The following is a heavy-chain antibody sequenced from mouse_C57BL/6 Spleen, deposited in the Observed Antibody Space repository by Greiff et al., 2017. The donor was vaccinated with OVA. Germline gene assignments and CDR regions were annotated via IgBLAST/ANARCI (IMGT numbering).Heavy chain of an antibody. D-gene: IGHD1-1*01. CDR1: GYTFTSYW. J-gene: IGHJ1*03. CDR3: ARKNYYGSSYGYFDV. CDR2: IDPSDSYT. Sequence: QVQLQQPGAELVMPGASVKLSCKASGYTFTSYWMHWVKQRPGQGLEWIGEIDPSDSYTNYNHKFKGKSTLTVDKSSSTAYMQLSSLTSEDSAVYYCARKNYYGSSYGYFDVWGTGTTVTVSS. V-gene: IGHV1-69*01.